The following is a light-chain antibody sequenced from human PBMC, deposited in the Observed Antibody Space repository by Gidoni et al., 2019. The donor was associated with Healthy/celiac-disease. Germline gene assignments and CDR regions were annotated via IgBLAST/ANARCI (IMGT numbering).Light chain of an antibody. J-gene: IGLJ2*01. V-gene: IGLV1-40*01. Sequence: SVLTQPPSVSGAPGQTVTISCTGSSSNIGAGYDVHWYKQRPGTAPKLLIYGNSNRPSGVPDRFSGSKSGTSASLAITGLQAEDEADYYCQSYDSSLSGSDVVFGGGTKLTVL. CDR2: GNS. CDR1: SSNIGAGYD. CDR3: QSYDSSLSGSDVV.